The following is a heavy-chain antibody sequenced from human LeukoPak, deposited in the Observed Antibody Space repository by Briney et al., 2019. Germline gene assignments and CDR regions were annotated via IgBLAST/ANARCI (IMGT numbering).Heavy chain of an antibody. J-gene: IGHJ6*03. D-gene: IGHD3-22*01. CDR1: GFTFSTYY. V-gene: IGHV3-21*01. CDR3: AREGRYGWLLPRRYYYYYYMDV. CDR2: ISSSSIYI. Sequence: PGGSLRLSCAASGFTFSTYYMNWVRQAPGKGLEWVSSISSSSIYIYYADSVKGRFTISRDNAKNSLYLQMNSLRAEDTAVYYCAREGRYGWLLPRRYYYYYYMDVWGKGTTVTISS.